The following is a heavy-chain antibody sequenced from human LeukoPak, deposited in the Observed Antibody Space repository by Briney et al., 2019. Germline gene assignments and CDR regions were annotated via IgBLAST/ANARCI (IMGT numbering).Heavy chain of an antibody. CDR1: GGSFRGYY. D-gene: IGHD3-16*02. Sequence: SETLSLTCAVYGGSFRGYYWSWIRQPPGKGLEGLGEINHSGSTNYNPSLKRRVTISVDTSKNQFSLKLSSLTAADTAVYYCARGWGYDYVWGSYRPTYYFDYWGQGTLVTVSS. J-gene: IGHJ4*02. CDR3: ARGWGYDYVWGSYRPTYYFDY. CDR2: INHSGST. V-gene: IGHV4-34*01.